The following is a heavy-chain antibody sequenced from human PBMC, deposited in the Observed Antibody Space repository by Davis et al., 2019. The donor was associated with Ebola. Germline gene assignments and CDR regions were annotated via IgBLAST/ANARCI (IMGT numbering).Heavy chain of an antibody. D-gene: IGHD7-27*01. CDR1: GASMSDYW. V-gene: IGHV4-59*12. CDR2: IYYSGST. J-gene: IGHJ4*02. Sequence: PSETLSLTCTVSGASMSDYWWSWIRQPPGKGLEWIGYIYYSGSTNYNPSLKSRVTISVDTSKNQFSLKLSSVTAADTAVYYCAREGQLGAGYVDYWGQGTLVTVSS. CDR3: AREGQLGAGYVDY.